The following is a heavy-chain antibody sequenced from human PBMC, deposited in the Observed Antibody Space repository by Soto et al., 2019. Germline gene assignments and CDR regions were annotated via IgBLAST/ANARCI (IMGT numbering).Heavy chain of an antibody. CDR3: ARAHVDTAMVTIPNGVGMDV. J-gene: IGHJ6*02. V-gene: IGHV1-69*13. D-gene: IGHD5-18*01. Sequence: ASVKVSCKASGGTFSSYAISWVRQAPGQGLEWMGGIIPIFGTANYAQKFQGRVTITADESTSTAYMELSSLRSEDTAVYYCARAHVDTAMVTIPNGVGMDVWGQGTTVTVSS. CDR2: IIPIFGTA. CDR1: GGTFSSYA.